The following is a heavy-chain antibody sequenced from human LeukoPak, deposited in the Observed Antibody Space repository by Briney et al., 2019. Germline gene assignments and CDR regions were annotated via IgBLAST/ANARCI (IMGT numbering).Heavy chain of an antibody. CDR1: GGSISSSSHY. CDR3: ARDRSGSWYDNWFDP. J-gene: IGHJ5*02. D-gene: IGHD6-13*01. Sequence: SETLSLTCTVSGGSISSSSHYWGWIRQPPGKGLEWIGSIYYSGSTYYNPSLKSRVTISVDTSKNQFSLKLSSVTAADTAVYYCARDRSGSWYDNWFDPWGQGTLVTVSS. CDR2: IYYSGST. V-gene: IGHV4-39*07.